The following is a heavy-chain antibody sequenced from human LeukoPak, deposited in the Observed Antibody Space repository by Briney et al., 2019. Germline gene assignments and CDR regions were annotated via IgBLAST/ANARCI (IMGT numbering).Heavy chain of an antibody. D-gene: IGHD2-2*01. CDR1: GFTFSDYY. CDR3: ARVVVDWSSTSCHYYYMDV. V-gene: IGHV3-11*01. CDR2: ISSSGSTI. J-gene: IGHJ6*03. Sequence: GGSLRLSCAASGFTFSDYYMSWIRQAPGKGLEWVSYISSSGSTIYYADSVKGRFTISRDNAKNSLYLQMNSLRAEDTAVYYCARVVVDWSSTSCHYYYMDVWGKGTTVTVSS.